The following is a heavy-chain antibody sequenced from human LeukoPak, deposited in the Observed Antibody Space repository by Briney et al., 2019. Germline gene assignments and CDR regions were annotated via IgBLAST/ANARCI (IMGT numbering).Heavy chain of an antibody. D-gene: IGHD6-6*01. CDR2: IYYSGST. CDR1: GGSISSSSYY. CDR3: ARHDGAARPYYFDY. V-gene: IGHV4-39*01. J-gene: IGHJ4*02. Sequence: PSETLSLTCTVSGGSISSSSYYWGWIRQPPGKGLEWIGSIYYSGSTYYNPSLKSRVTISVDTSKNQFSLKLSSVTAADTAVYYCARHDGAARPYYFDYWGQGTLVTVSS.